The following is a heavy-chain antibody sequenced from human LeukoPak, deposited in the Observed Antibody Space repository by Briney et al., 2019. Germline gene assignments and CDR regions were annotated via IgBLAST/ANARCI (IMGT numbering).Heavy chain of an antibody. V-gene: IGHV1-69*17. CDR2: IIPVFGLP. J-gene: IGHJ4*02. D-gene: IGHD2-2*01. Sequence: ASVKVSCKASGGIFITYTINWVRQAPGQGLEWMGGIIPVFGLPNYAQKFQRRVTITADKSTNTAYMELSSLRSEDTAVYYCARAASELPAAHGYYFDFWGQGTLVTVSS. CDR3: ARAASELPAAHGYYFDF. CDR1: GGIFITYT.